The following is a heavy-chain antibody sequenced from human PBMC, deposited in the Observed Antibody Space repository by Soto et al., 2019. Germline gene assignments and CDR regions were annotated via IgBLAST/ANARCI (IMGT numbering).Heavy chain of an antibody. CDR2: INSDGSST. Sequence: PXECLRLSCAASGFTFSSYCMHWVRQAPGKGLVWVSRINSDGSSTSYADSVKGRFTISRDNAKNTLYLQMNSLRAEDTAVYYRARGPDIVLMVYDTYYYYGMDVWGQGTTVTVSS. CDR3: ARGPDIVLMVYDTYYYYGMDV. CDR1: GFTFSSYC. J-gene: IGHJ6*02. D-gene: IGHD2-8*01. V-gene: IGHV3-74*01.